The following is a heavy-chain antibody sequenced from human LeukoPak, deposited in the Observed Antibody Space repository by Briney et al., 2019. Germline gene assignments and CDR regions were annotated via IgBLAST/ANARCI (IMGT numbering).Heavy chain of an antibody. V-gene: IGHV4-39*01. CDR3: ARAPARITVTPIFDY. Sequence: SETLSLTCTVSGGSISSRSYYWGWIRQPPGKGLEWIGSISYSGSTYYNPSLKSRVTISIDTSKNQFSLKLSSVTAADTAVYYCARAPARITVTPIFDYWGQGTLVTVSS. J-gene: IGHJ4*02. CDR2: ISYSGST. CDR1: GGSISSRSYY. D-gene: IGHD4-11*01.